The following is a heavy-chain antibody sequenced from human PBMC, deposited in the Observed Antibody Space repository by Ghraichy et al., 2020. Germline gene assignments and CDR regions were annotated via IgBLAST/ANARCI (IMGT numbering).Heavy chain of an antibody. D-gene: IGHD3/OR15-3a*01. J-gene: IGHJ4*02. CDR2: IYYSGST. V-gene: IGHV4-59*01. CDR3: ARVGRSWYYFDY. CDR1: GGSISSYY. Sequence: SETLSLTCTVSGGSISSYYWSWIRQPPGKGLEWIGYIYYSGSTNYNPSLKSRVTISVDTSKNQFSLKLSSVTAADTAVYYCARVGRSWYYFDYWGQGTLVTVSS.